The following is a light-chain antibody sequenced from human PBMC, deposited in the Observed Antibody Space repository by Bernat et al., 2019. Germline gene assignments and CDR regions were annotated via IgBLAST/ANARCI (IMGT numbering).Light chain of an antibody. J-gene: IGLJ2*01. CDR3: ASYAGNGNEI. CDR1: SSDIGGYNF. Sequence: QSALTQPPSASGSPGQSVTISCSGTSSDIGGYNFVSWYQQHPGKAPNLLIFDVDKRPSGVPGRFSGSKSANTASLTVSGLQADDEADYYCASYAGNGNEIFGGETKLTVL. CDR2: DVD. V-gene: IGLV2-8*01.